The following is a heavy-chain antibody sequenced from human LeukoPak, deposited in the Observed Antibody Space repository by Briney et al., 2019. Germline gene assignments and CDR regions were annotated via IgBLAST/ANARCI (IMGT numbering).Heavy chain of an antibody. CDR1: GSTFSSYA. J-gene: IGHJ4*02. CDR3: ARSTVTTPYYFDY. Sequence: GGSLRLSCAASGSTFSSYAMSWVRQAPGKGLEWVSAISGSGGSTYYADSVKGRFTISRDNSKNTLYLQMNSLRAEDTAVYYCARSTVTTPYYFDYWGQGTLVTVSS. CDR2: ISGSGGST. V-gene: IGHV3-23*01. D-gene: IGHD4-17*01.